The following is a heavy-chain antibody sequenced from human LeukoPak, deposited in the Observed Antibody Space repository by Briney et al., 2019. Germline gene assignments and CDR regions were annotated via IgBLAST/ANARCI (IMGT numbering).Heavy chain of an antibody. CDR1: GFTFSDYY. J-gene: IGHJ4*02. CDR2: ISSSSSYT. Sequence: NSGGSLRLSCAASGFTFSDYYMSWIRQAPGKGLEWVSYISSSSSYTNYADSVKGRFTISRDNAKNSLYLQMNSLRAEDTAVYYCARDAPYGDYTLSDYWGQGTLVTVSS. D-gene: IGHD4-17*01. CDR3: ARDAPYGDYTLSDY. V-gene: IGHV3-11*05.